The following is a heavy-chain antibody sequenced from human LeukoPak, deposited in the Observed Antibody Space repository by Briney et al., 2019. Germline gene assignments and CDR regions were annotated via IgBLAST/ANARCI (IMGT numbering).Heavy chain of an antibody. CDR1: GYTFTGYY. Sequence: GASVKVSCKASGYTFTGYYIHWVRQGPGQGLEWMGWINPNSGGANYAQKFQGRVTMARDTSISTAYMEQTRLNSDDTAVYYCARRAVYYYYGMDVWGQGSTVTVSS. D-gene: IGHD6-25*01. J-gene: IGHJ6*02. CDR3: ARRAVYYYYGMDV. CDR2: INPNSGGA. V-gene: IGHV1-2*02.